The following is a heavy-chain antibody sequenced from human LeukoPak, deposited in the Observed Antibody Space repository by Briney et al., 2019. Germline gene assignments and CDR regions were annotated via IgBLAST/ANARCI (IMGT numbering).Heavy chain of an antibody. CDR2: INPNSGGT. CDR1: GYTFTGYY. D-gene: IGHD6-13*01. V-gene: IGHV1-2*02. Sequence: ASVKVSCXASGYTFTGYYMHWVRQARGQGLEWMGWINPNSGGTNYAQKFQGRVTMTRDTSISTAYMELSRLRSDDTAVYYCAREGTKSSSSWSHLYYYMDVWGKGTTVTVSS. J-gene: IGHJ6*03. CDR3: AREGTKSSSSWSHLYYYMDV.